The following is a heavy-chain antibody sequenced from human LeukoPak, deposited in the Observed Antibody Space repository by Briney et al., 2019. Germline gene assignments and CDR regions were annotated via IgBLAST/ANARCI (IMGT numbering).Heavy chain of an antibody. V-gene: IGHV4-30-2*01. D-gene: IGHD3-10*01. Sequence: SQTLSLTCTVSGGSVSSGDYAWSWIRQPPGKGLEWIGYVYHTGRTVYNPSLRSRVTILLDKSNNQFSLKLNSVTAADTAVYYCAGDYGSGSYRFDYWGQGTLVTVSS. CDR3: AGDYGSGSYRFDY. J-gene: IGHJ4*02. CDR2: VYHTGRT. CDR1: GGSVSSGDYA.